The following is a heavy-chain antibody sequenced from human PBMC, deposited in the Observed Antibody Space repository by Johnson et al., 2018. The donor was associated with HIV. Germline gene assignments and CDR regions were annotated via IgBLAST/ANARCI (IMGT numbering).Heavy chain of an antibody. Sequence: VQLVESGGGLVQPGGSLRLSCAASGFTFSSYWMHWVRQAPGKGLVWVSRMNSDGSSTSYADSVKGRFPISRHNAKNTLYLQMNSLRVEDTALYYCARVERWLQFAFDIWGQGTMVTVSS. CDR3: ARVERWLQFAFDI. CDR1: GFTFSSYW. V-gene: IGHV3-74*02. D-gene: IGHD5-24*01. CDR2: MNSDGSST. J-gene: IGHJ3*02.